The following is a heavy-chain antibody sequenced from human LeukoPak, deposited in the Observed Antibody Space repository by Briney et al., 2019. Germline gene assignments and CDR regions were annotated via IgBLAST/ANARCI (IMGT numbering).Heavy chain of an antibody. D-gene: IGHD3-10*01. J-gene: IGHJ4*02. V-gene: IGHV3-23*01. Sequence: GGSLRLSCAASGFTFSSNAMTWLRQAQGKGLEGVSVITGNGGRTYYADSVKGRFTISRDTSKNTLSLQMNSLRADDTAVYYCAKDAVAPGSVGDYFDYWGQGTLVTVSS. CDR2: ITGNGGRT. CDR1: GFTFSSNA. CDR3: AKDAVAPGSVGDYFDY.